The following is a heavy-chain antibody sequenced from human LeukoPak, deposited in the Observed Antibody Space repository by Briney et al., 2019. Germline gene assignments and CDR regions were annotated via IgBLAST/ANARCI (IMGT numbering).Heavy chain of an antibody. J-gene: IGHJ6*03. CDR2: ITPIFGTA. V-gene: IGHV1-69*05. D-gene: IGHD5-18*01. CDR3: AREPTKDRYSYGYQYYYYMDV. CDR1: GGTFSSYA. Sequence: SVKVSCKASGGTFSSYAISWVRHAPGQGLEWMGGITPIFGTANYAQKFQGRVTITTDESTSTAYMELSSLRSEDTAVYYCAREPTKDRYSYGYQYYYYMDVWGKGTTVTVSS.